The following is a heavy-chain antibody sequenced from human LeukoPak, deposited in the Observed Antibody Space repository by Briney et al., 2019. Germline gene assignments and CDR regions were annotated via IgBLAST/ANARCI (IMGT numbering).Heavy chain of an antibody. V-gene: IGHV3-74*01. CDR1: GFTLTNYW. Sequence: GGSLRLSCAASGFTLTNYWLHWVRQAPGKGLVWVSHINGDGSSTTYADSVKGRFSISRDNAKNTLYLQMNSLRAEYTAVYYCATDRGYAMDVWGRGTTVTVSS. CDR2: INGDGSST. J-gene: IGHJ6*02. CDR3: ATDRGYAMDV.